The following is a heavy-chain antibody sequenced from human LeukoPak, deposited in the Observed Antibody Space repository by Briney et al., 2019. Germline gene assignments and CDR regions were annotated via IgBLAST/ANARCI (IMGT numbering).Heavy chain of an antibody. Sequence: PSETLSLTCAVSGGSISSSNWWSWVRQPPGQGLEWIGEIYHSGSTNYNPSLKSRVTMSVDKSKNQFSLKLSSVTAADTAVYYCARGLKGKLPWFDPWGQGTLVTVSS. J-gene: IGHJ5*02. V-gene: IGHV4-4*02. CDR3: ARGLKGKLPWFDP. CDR2: IYHSGST. D-gene: IGHD1-7*01. CDR1: GGSISSSNW.